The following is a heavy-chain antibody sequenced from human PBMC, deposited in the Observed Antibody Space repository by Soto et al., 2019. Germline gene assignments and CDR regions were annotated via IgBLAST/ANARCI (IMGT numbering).Heavy chain of an antibody. Sequence: QVQLQESGPGMVKPSQTLSLTCTVSGGSISSGGYYWIWIRQHPGKGLEWIGYIYYSGSSYYNPSLKSRITISVDTSKTQFSQKLSSVTAADTAVYYCARGQAGIVVVVVSTTGDWYFELWGRGSLVTVSS. CDR3: ARGQAGIVVVVVSTTGDWYFEL. CDR2: IYYSGSS. V-gene: IGHV4-31*03. D-gene: IGHD2-15*01. J-gene: IGHJ2*01. CDR1: GGSISSGGYY.